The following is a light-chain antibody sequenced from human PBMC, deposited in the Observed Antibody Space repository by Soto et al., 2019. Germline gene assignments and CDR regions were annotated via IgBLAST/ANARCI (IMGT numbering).Light chain of an antibody. Sequence: EIVLTQSPATLSVSPGERATLSCRASRSVSSNLAWYQQRPGQAPRLLIYGASTRANGIPARFSGSGSGTEFTLTISSLQSEDFAFYYCQQYNNWPPWTFGQGTKVDIK. CDR2: GAS. J-gene: IGKJ1*01. V-gene: IGKV3-15*01. CDR1: RSVSSN. CDR3: QQYNNWPPWT.